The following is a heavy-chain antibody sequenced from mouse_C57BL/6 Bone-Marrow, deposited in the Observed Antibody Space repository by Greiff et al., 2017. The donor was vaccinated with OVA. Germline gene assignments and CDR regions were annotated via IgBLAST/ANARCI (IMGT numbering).Heavy chain of an antibody. V-gene: IGHV1-55*01. J-gene: IGHJ4*01. Sequence: QVQLQQPGAELVKPGASVKMSCKASGYTFTSYWITWVKQRPGQGLEWIGDIYPGSGSTNYNEKFKSKATLTVDTSSSTAYMQLSSLTSEDSAVYYCARRGDNYNYAMDYWGQGTSVTVSS. D-gene: IGHD1-3*01. CDR1: GYTFTSYW. CDR3: ARRGDNYNYAMDY. CDR2: IYPGSGST.